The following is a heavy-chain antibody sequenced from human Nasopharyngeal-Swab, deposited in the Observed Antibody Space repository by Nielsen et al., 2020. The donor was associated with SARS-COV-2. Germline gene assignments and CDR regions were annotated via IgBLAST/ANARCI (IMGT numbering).Heavy chain of an antibody. CDR2: ISGSVGST. D-gene: IGHD6-13*01. Sequence: GESLKISCAASGFTFSNYAMSWVRQAPGKGLEWVSSISGSVGSTYYADSVKGRFTISRDNSKNTLSLQMNSLRAEDTAVYYCAKGDSSNWSDYYMDVWGKGTTVTVSS. CDR1: GFTFSNYA. J-gene: IGHJ6*03. V-gene: IGHV3-23*01. CDR3: AKGDSSNWSDYYMDV.